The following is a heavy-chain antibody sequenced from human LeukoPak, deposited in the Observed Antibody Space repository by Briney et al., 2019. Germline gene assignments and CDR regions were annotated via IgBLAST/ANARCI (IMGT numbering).Heavy chain of an antibody. V-gene: IGHV4-30-4*01. CDR1: GGSISSGDYY. Sequence: SETLSLTCTVSGGSISSGDYYWSWIRQPPGKGLEWIGYIYYSGSTYYNPSLKNRVTISVDTSKNQFSLKLSSVTAADTAVYYCAREQHGRDALSWGQGTLVTVSS. CDR3: AREQHGRDALS. J-gene: IGHJ4*02. CDR2: IYYSGST. D-gene: IGHD1-1*01.